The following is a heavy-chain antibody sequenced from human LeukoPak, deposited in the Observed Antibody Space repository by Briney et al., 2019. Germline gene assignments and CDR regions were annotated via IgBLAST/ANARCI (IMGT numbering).Heavy chain of an antibody. V-gene: IGHV3-30*02. J-gene: IGHJ4*02. Sequence: GGSLRLSCAASGFTFSSYGMHWVRQAPGKGLEWVAFIRYDGSNKYYADSVKGRFTISRDSSKNTLYLQMNSLRAEDTAVYYCAKDAACSSTSCPFDYWGQGTLVTVSS. D-gene: IGHD2-2*01. CDR3: AKDAACSSTSCPFDY. CDR2: IRYDGSNK. CDR1: GFTFSSYG.